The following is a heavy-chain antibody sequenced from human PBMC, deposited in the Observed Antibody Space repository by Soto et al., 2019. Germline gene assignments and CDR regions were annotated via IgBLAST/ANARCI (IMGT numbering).Heavy chain of an antibody. V-gene: IGHV4-34*01. CDR2: INHSGST. J-gene: IGHJ4*02. D-gene: IGHD2-2*01. Sequence: QVQLQQWGAGLLKPSGTLSLTCAVYGGSFSGYYWSWIRQPPGKGLEWIGEINHSGSTNYNPSLKSRVTISVDTSKNQFSLKLSSVTAADTAVYYCARGRRKPAASFDYWGQGTLVTVSS. CDR3: ARGRRKPAASFDY. CDR1: GGSFSGYY.